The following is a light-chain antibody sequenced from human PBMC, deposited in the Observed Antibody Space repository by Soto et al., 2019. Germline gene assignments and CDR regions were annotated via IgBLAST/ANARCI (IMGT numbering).Light chain of an antibody. V-gene: IGLV1-47*01. Sequence: QSVLTQPPSASGTPGQRVTISCSGGTSSIGRNYVYWYQQLPGTAPKLVIYRNNQRPSGVPDRFSGSKSGTSASLAIRGLRYEDEADYYCAAWDGSMSGLYVFGTGTKVTVL. CDR2: RNN. CDR1: TSSIGRNY. CDR3: AAWDGSMSGLYV. J-gene: IGLJ1*01.